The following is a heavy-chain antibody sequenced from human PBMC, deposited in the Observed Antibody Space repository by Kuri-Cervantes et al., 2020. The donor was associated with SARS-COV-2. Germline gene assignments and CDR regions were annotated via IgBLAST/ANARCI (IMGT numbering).Heavy chain of an antibody. Sequence: SVKVSCKASGGTFSSYAISWVRQAPGQGLEWMGGIIPIFGTANYAQKFQGRVTITADESTNTAYMELSSLRSEDTAVYYCARPYCSITTCYDGTFDSWGQGTLVTVSS. CDR1: GGTFSSYA. D-gene: IGHD2-2*01. J-gene: IGHJ4*02. CDR3: ARPYCSITTCYDGTFDS. CDR2: IIPIFGTA. V-gene: IGHV1-69*13.